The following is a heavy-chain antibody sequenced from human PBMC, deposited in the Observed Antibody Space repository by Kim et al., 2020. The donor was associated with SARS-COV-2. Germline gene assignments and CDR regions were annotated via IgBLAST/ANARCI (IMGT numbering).Heavy chain of an antibody. CDR3: ARGYDFGSGPAPD. Sequence: SQKFQGRVTITRDTSASTAYMELSSLRSEDTAVYYCARGYDFGSGPAPDWGQGTLVTVSS. V-gene: IGHV1-3*01. D-gene: IGHD3-3*01. J-gene: IGHJ4*02.